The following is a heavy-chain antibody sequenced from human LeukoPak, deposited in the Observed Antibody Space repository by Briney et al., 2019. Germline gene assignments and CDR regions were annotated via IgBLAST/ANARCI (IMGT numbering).Heavy chain of an antibody. V-gene: IGHV2-70*11. J-gene: IGHJ4*02. Sequence: SGPTLVNPTQTLTLTCTFSGFSLSSSGMCVSWIRQPPGKALEWLARIDWDDDKYYSIALKTRLTISKDTSKNQVVLTMTNMDRADTATYYCARILEEYSGSSTFDYWGQGTLVTVSS. D-gene: IGHD1-26*01. CDR3: ARILEEYSGSSTFDY. CDR1: GFSLSSSGMC. CDR2: IDWDDDK.